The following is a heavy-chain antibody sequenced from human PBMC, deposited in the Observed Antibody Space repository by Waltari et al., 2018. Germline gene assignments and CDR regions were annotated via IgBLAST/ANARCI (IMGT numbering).Heavy chain of an antibody. J-gene: IGHJ4*02. CDR1: GGPFSSYA. CDR2: IIPILGTA. Sequence: QVQLVQSGAEVKKPGSSVKVSCKASGGPFSSYAISWVRQAPGQGLAWLGGIIPILGTANYAQKFQGRVTITTDESTSTAYMELSSLRAEDTAVYYCARDPSPRDIAEGSYFDYWGQGTLVTVSS. CDR3: ARDPSPRDIAEGSYFDY. D-gene: IGHD2-15*01. V-gene: IGHV1-69*05.